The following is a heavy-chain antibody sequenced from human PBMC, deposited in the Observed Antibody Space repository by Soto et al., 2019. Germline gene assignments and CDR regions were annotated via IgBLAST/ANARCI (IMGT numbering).Heavy chain of an antibody. V-gene: IGHV4-59*01. CDR3: AREGTAVAGTGFDY. D-gene: IGHD6-19*01. CDR1: GGSISSYY. Sequence: SETLSLTCTVSGGSISSYYWSWIRQPPGKGLEWIGYIYYSGSTNYNPSLKSRVTISVDTSKNQFSLKLSSVTAADTAVYYCAREGTAVAGTGFDYWGQGTLFTVS. J-gene: IGHJ4*02. CDR2: IYYSGST.